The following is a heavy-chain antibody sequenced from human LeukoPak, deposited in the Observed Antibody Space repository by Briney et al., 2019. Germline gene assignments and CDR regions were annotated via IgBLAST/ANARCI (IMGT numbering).Heavy chain of an antibody. V-gene: IGHV3-48*03. J-gene: IGHJ3*02. CDR2: ISSSGSTI. Sequence: PGGSLRLSCAASGFTFSSYEMKWVRQAPGKGLEWVSYISSSGSTIYYADSVKGRFTISRDNAKNSLYLQMNSLRAEDTAVYYCARASGGYSYEDAFDIWGQGTMVTVSS. CDR1: GFTFSSYE. D-gene: IGHD5-18*01. CDR3: ARASGGYSYEDAFDI.